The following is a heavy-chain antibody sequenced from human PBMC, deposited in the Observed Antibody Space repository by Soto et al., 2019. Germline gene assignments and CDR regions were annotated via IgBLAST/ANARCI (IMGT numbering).Heavy chain of an antibody. J-gene: IGHJ6*03. CDR3: ARDRGVAPPVAGNTHYYYYMDV. V-gene: IGHV1-18*01. D-gene: IGHD6-19*01. CDR1: GYSFTNYG. CDR2: ISAFNGNT. Sequence: QDQLVQSGAEVKKPGASVTVSCKASGYSFTNYGITWVRQAPGQGLEWLGWISAFNGNTHYAQKVQGRVTMTTDASTSPAYMELRSLRSDETDVYYCARDRGVAPPVAGNTHYYYYMDVWGKGTTVTVSS.